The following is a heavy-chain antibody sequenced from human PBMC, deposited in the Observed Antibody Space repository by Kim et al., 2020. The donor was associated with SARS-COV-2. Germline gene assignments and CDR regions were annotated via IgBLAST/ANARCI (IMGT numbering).Heavy chain of an antibody. V-gene: IGHV1-18*01. CDR3: ARCPITTWFGDQLWRPYPEYPYYFDY. CDR2: ISAYNGNT. Sequence: ASVKVSCKASGYTFTSYGISWVRQAPGQGLEWMGWISAYNGNTNYAQKLQGRVTMTTDTSTSTAYMELRSLRSDDTAVYYCARCPITTWFGDQLWRPYPEYPYYFDYWGQGTLVTVSS. J-gene: IGHJ4*02. D-gene: IGHD3-10*01. CDR1: GYTFTSYG.